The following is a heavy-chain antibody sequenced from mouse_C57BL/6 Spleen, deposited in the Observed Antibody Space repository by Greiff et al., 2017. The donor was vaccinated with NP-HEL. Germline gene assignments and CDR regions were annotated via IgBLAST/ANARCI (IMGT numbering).Heavy chain of an antibody. J-gene: IGHJ3*01. Sequence: EVKLQESEGGLVQPGSSMKLSCTASGFTFSDYYMAWVRQVPEKGLEWVANINYDGSSTYYLDSLKSRFIISRDNAKNILYLQMSSLKSEDTATYYCARDGSSYGFAYWGQGTLVTVSA. V-gene: IGHV5-16*01. CDR1: GFTFSDYY. CDR3: ARDGSSYGFAY. D-gene: IGHD1-1*01. CDR2: INYDGSST.